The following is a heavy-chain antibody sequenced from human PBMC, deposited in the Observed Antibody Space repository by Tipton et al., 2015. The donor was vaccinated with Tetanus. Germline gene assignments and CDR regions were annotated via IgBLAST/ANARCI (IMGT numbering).Heavy chain of an antibody. CDR2: IYPGDSDT. CDR3: ARAHCTDGVCNFDF. Sequence: MQLVQSGGEVKKPGESLKISCKGSGYIFNNYWIGWVRQKPGKGLELMGIIYPGDSDTRYSPSFQGQVTISVDKSINPAYLQWSSLKASDTSMFYCARAHCTDGVCNFDFWGQGALVTVAS. D-gene: IGHD2-8*01. CDR1: GYIFNNYW. V-gene: IGHV5-51*01. J-gene: IGHJ4*02.